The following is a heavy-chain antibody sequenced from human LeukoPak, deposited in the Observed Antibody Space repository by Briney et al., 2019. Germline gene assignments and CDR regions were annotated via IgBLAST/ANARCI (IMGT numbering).Heavy chain of an antibody. J-gene: IGHJ5*02. CDR1: GFTFSNYW. CDR2: INTDGTTT. CDR3: VRSVAVTFDP. D-gene: IGHD6-19*01. Sequence: PGGSLRLSCAASGFTFSNYWMHWVRQAPGKGLVWVSCINTDGTTTKYACSVKGRFNISRDNARNTLFLQMNSLRAEDTAVYYCVRSVAVTFDPWGQGTLVTVSS. V-gene: IGHV3-74*03.